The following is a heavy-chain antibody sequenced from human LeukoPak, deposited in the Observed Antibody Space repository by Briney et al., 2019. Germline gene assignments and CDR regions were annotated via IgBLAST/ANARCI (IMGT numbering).Heavy chain of an antibody. Sequence: ASVKVSCKASGYTFTGYYMHWVRQAPGQGLEWMGWINPNSGNTNYAQKLQGRVTMTTDTSTSTAYMELRSLRSDDTAVYYCARDQRFLEYIYGMDIWGQGTTVTVSS. D-gene: IGHD3-3*01. V-gene: IGHV1-18*04. J-gene: IGHJ6*02. CDR2: INPNSGNT. CDR1: GYTFTGYY. CDR3: ARDQRFLEYIYGMDI.